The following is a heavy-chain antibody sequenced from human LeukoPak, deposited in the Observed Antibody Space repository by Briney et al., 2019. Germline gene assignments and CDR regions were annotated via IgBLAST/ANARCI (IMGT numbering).Heavy chain of an antibody. V-gene: IGHV1-8*01. J-gene: IGHJ4*02. CDR1: GYTFTSYD. CDR2: MNPNSGNT. Sequence: GASVKVSCKASGYTFTSYDINWVRQATGQGLEWMGWMNPNSGNTGYAQKFQGRVTMTRNTSISTAYMELSSLRSEDTAVYYCARYDIAAAGFNYWGQGTLVTVSS. CDR3: ARYDIAAAGFNY. D-gene: IGHD6-13*01.